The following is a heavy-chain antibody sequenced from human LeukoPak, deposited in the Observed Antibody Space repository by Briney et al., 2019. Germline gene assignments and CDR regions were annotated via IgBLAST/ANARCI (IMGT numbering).Heavy chain of an antibody. V-gene: IGHV1-18*01. CDR3: ARDAVPQQWLVRYFDY. D-gene: IGHD6-19*01. J-gene: IGHJ4*02. CDR2: ISAYNGNT. CDR1: GYTFTSYG. Sequence: ASVKVSCTASGYTFTSYGISWVRQAPGQGLEWMGWISAYNGNTNYAQKLQGRVTMTTDTSTSTAYMELRSLRSDDTAVYYCARDAVPQQWLVRYFDYWGQGTLVTVSS.